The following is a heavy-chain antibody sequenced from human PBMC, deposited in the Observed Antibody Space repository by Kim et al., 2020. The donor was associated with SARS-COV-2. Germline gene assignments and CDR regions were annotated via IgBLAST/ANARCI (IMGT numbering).Heavy chain of an antibody. V-gene: IGHV1-18*04. Sequence: ASVKVSCKASGYTFTSYGISWVRQAPGQGLEWMGWISAYNGNTNYAQKLQGRVTMTTDTSTSTAYMELRSLRSDDTAVYYCARAPFENWNAPHDGDYYYGMDVWGQGTTVTVSS. CDR2: ISAYNGNT. J-gene: IGHJ6*02. CDR1: GYTFTSYG. CDR3: ARAPFENWNAPHDGDYYYGMDV. D-gene: IGHD1-1*01.